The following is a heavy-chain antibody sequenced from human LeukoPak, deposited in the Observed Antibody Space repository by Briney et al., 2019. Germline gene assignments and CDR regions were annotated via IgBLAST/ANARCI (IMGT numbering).Heavy chain of an antibody. Sequence: SETLSLTCTVSGGSISSSSYYWGWIRQPPGKGLERIGSIYYSGSTYYNPSLKSRVTISVDTSKNQFSLKLSSVTAADTAVYYCARWGVLRYFDWWAYWGQGTLVTGSS. V-gene: IGHV4-39*01. D-gene: IGHD3-9*01. J-gene: IGHJ4*02. CDR2: IYYSGST. CDR3: ARWGVLRYFDWWAY. CDR1: GGSISSSSYY.